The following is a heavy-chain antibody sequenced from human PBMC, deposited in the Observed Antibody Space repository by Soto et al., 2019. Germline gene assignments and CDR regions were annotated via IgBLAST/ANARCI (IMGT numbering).Heavy chain of an antibody. CDR2: ISAYNGNT. J-gene: IGHJ4*02. CDR3: AREDVFCSSTSCPIDY. V-gene: IGHV1-18*01. D-gene: IGHD2-2*01. Sequence: QVQLVQSGAEVKKPGASVKVSCKASGYTFTSYGISWVRQAPGQGLEWMGWISAYNGNTNYAQKLQGRDTMTTDTSTSTAYMELRSLRSDDTAVYYCAREDVFCSSTSCPIDYWGQGTLVTVSS. CDR1: GYTFTSYG.